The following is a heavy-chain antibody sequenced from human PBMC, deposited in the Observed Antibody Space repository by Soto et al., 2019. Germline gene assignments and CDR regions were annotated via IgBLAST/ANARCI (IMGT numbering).Heavy chain of an antibody. V-gene: IGHV3-48*01. D-gene: IGHD6-13*01. CDR2: ISRSSSTI. CDR3: ARGLAVGIPDY. Sequence: EVQLVESGGGLVQPGGSLRLSCVASGFTLSRYSMNWVRQAPGKGLEWVSYISRSSSTIYYADSVKGRFTISRDNAENSLYLQMNSLRAEDTAVYYWARGLAVGIPDYWGQGTRVTGSS. J-gene: IGHJ4*02. CDR1: GFTLSRYS.